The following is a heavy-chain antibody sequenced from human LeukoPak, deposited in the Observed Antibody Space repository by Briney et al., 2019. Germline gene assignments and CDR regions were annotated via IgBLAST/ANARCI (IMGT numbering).Heavy chain of an antibody. D-gene: IGHD2-15*01. Sequence: SETLSLTCTVSGGSISSSSYYWSWIRQPAGKGLEWIGRIYTTGSTNYNPSLKSRVTISVDTSQNQVSLKLSSVTAADTAAYYCARALLGYCSGGSCPLNWFDPWGQGTLVTVSS. CDR1: GGSISSSSYY. V-gene: IGHV4-61*02. CDR2: IYTTGST. J-gene: IGHJ5*02. CDR3: ARALLGYCSGGSCPLNWFDP.